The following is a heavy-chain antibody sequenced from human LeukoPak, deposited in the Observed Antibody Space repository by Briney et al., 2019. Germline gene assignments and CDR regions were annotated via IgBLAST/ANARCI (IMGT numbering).Heavy chain of an antibody. CDR2: IYYSGST. CDR1: GGSISSGGYY. Sequence: PSETLSLTCTVSGGSISSGGYYWSWTRQHPGKGLEWIGYIYYSGSTYYNPSLKSRVTISVDTSKNQFSLKLSSVTAADTAVYYCARGSGLETYYYDSSGYHGGVDYWGQGTLVTVSS. V-gene: IGHV4-31*03. J-gene: IGHJ4*02. CDR3: ARGSGLETYYYDSSGYHGGVDY. D-gene: IGHD3-22*01.